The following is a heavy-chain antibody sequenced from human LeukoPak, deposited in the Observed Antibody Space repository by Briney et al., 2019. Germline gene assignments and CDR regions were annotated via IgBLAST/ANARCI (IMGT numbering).Heavy chain of an antibody. D-gene: IGHD5-12*01. Sequence: SVKVSCKASGGTFSSYAISWVRQAPGQGLEWMGGIIPIFGTANYAQKFQGRVTITADESTSTAYMELGSLRSEDTAVYYCARSSIAVATIGYYYGMDVWGKGTTVTVSS. CDR1: GGTFSSYA. CDR2: IIPIFGTA. V-gene: IGHV1-69*13. CDR3: ARSSIAVATIGYYYGMDV. J-gene: IGHJ6*04.